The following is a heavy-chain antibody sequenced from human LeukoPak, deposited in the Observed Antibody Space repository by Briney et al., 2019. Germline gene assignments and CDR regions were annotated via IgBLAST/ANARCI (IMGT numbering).Heavy chain of an antibody. Sequence: GGSLRLSCAASGLTFSSYWMSWVRQAPGKGLEWVSAISGSGGSTYYADSVKGRFTISRDNSKNTLYLQMNSLRAEDTAVYYCAKERDYGDYVDYWGQGTLVTVSS. CDR3: AKERDYGDYVDY. J-gene: IGHJ4*02. V-gene: IGHV3-23*01. CDR2: ISGSGGST. D-gene: IGHD4-17*01. CDR1: GLTFSSYW.